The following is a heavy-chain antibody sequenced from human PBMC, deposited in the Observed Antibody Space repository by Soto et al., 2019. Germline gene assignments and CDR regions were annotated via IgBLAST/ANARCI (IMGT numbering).Heavy chain of an antibody. Sequence: DVQLLESGGGLVQPVGSLRLSCAASGFTFGTYTMSWVRQAPGKGLEWISSISASGGRPSYADSVQGRFIISRDNSMNTVYRQMRSLTAVDTAMYYCEKARCYTRDCYVPDYWGQGTMVTASS. CDR2: ISASGGRP. J-gene: IGHJ4*02. V-gene: IGHV3-23*01. D-gene: IGHD3-16*02. CDR3: EKARCYTRDCYVPDY. CDR1: GFTFGTYT.